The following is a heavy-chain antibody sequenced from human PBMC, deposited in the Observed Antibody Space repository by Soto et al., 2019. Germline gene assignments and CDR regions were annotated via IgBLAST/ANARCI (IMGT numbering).Heavy chain of an antibody. CDR1: GGSVSSGSYY. Sequence: SETLSLTCTVSGGSVSSGSYYWSWIRQPPGKGLEWIGYIYYSGSTYYNPSLMSRVTISVDTSKNQFSLELSSVTAADTAVYYCARDGRKYYNWFDPWGQGTLVTVSS. CDR3: ARDGRKYYNWFDP. V-gene: IGHV4-61*01. J-gene: IGHJ5*02. CDR2: IYYSGST.